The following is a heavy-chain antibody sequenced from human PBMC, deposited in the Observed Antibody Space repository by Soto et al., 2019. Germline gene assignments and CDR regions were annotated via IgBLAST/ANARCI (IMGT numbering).Heavy chain of an antibody. V-gene: IGHV1-18*01. D-gene: IGHD1-26*01. CDR1: GYTFTSYG. Sequence: QVQLVQSGAEVKNPGALVKVSCKASGYTFTSYGIIWVRQAPGQVLEWMGWIRAYNGNTNYAQKLQGRVTMTTDTPTSTAYMELRSMRSDDTAVYYCARNLSTVGPYYSYGMDVGGQGTTDTVSS. CDR2: IRAYNGNT. J-gene: IGHJ6*02. CDR3: ARNLSTVGPYYSYGMDV.